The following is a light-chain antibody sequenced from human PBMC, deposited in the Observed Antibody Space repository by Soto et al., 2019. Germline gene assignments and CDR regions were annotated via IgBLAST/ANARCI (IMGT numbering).Light chain of an antibody. CDR3: QQGHNWPLT. J-gene: IGKJ2*01. CDR1: QSISSE. Sequence: EIVMTQSPATLSVSPGESATLSCRASQSISSELAWYQKKPGQPPRLLIYGASTRATGVPARFTGSGSGSDFTLTSSGVQSEDFAVYYCQQGHNWPLTFGQGTRLEI. V-gene: IGKV3-15*01. CDR2: GAS.